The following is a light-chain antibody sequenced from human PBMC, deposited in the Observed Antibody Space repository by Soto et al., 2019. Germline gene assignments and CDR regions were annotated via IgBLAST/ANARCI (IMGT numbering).Light chain of an antibody. CDR1: HSVSSNY. CDR3: QHYGVSPT. Sequence: EIVLTQSPGTLSLSPGERATLSCRSSHSVSSNYLAWYQQKPGQAPRLLIYDVSSRATGIPDRFSGSGSGTDFTLTISSLEPEDFAVYYCQHYGVSPTFGQGTKVEIK. CDR2: DVS. J-gene: IGKJ1*01. V-gene: IGKV3-20*01.